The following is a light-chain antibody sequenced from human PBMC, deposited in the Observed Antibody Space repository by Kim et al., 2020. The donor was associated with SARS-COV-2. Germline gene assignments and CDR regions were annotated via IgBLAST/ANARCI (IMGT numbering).Light chain of an antibody. CDR1: YSNNGRNY. Sequence: NVIISCSGSYSNNGRNYVHWYQHVPGTAPKLLIYRNLQRPSGAPDRFSASKSGTSASLAISGLRSGDEADYYCSSWDDTLGGHAIFGGGTQLTVL. V-gene: IGLV1-47*01. CDR2: RNL. CDR3: SSWDDTLGGHAI. J-gene: IGLJ2*01.